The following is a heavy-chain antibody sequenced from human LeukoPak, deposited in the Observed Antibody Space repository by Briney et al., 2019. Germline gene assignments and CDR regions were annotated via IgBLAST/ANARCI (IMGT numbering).Heavy chain of an antibody. CDR1: GYSISSGYY. D-gene: IGHD3-22*01. Sequence: PSETLSLTCTVSGYSISSGYYWGWIRQPPGKGLEWIGEINHSGSTNYNPSLKSRVTISVDTSKNQFSLKLSSVTAADTAVYYCARTRIITMIVVVITRGFDYWGQGTLVTVSS. V-gene: IGHV4-38-2*02. CDR2: INHSGST. J-gene: IGHJ4*02. CDR3: ARTRIITMIVVVITRGFDY.